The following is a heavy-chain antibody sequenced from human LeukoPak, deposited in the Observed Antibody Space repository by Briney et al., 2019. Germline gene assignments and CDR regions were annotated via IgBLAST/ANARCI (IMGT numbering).Heavy chain of an antibody. CDR2: INSDGSST. CDR1: GFTFSSYW. V-gene: IGHV3-74*01. D-gene: IGHD3-22*01. Sequence: GGSLRLSCAASGFTFSSYWMHWVRQAPGKGLVWVSRINSDGSSTSYADSVKGRFTISRDNAKNTLYLQMNSLRAEDTAVYYCARDENYYGSSGYYDYWGQGTLVTVSS. CDR3: ARDENYYGSSGYYDY. J-gene: IGHJ4*02.